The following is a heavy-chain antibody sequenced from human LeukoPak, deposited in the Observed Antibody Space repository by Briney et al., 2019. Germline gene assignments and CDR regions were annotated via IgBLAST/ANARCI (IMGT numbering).Heavy chain of an antibody. CDR3: ARVPPPNYDILTGYYDEYYFDY. V-gene: IGHV1-18*01. Sequence: GASVKVSCKASGYTFTSYGISWVRQAPGQGLEWMGWISAYNGNTNYAQELQGRVTMTTDTSTSTAYMELRSLRSDDTAVYYCARVPPPNYDILTGYYDEYYFDYWGQGTLVTVSS. CDR1: GYTFTSYG. CDR2: ISAYNGNT. D-gene: IGHD3-9*01. J-gene: IGHJ4*02.